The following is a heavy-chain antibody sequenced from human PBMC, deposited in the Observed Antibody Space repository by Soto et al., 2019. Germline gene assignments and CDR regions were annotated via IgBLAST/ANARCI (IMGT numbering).Heavy chain of an antibody. CDR1: SGSISSSNW. J-gene: IGHJ3*02. Sequence: QVQLQESGPGLVKPSGTLSLTCAVSSGSISSSNWWSWVRKPPGKGLEWIGEVYHSGSTNYNPSLKSRLTISVDKSKNQFSLKLSSVTAADTAVYYCARDSTTASPTGAFDIWGQGTMVTVSS. CDR2: VYHSGST. V-gene: IGHV4-4*02. CDR3: ARDSTTASPTGAFDI. D-gene: IGHD2-2*01.